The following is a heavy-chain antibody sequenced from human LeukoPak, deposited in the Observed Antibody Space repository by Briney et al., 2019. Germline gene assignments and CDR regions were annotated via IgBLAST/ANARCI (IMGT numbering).Heavy chain of an antibody. CDR3: TRFRDEGAAAGNWFDP. CDR1: GFTFGDYA. D-gene: IGHD6-13*01. V-gene: IGHV3-49*03. J-gene: IGHJ5*02. CDR2: IRSKAYGGTT. Sequence: GGSLRLSCTASGFTFGDYAMSWFRQAPGKGLEWVGFIRSKAYGGTTEYAASVKGRFTISRDDSKSIAYLQMNSLKTEDTAVYYCTRFRDEGAAAGNWFDPWGQGTLVNVSS.